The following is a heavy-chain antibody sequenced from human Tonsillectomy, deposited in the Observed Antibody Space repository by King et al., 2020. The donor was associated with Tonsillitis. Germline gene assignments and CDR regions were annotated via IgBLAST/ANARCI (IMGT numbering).Heavy chain of an antibody. D-gene: IGHD5-18*01. J-gene: IGHJ3*01. V-gene: IGHV3-30*04. Sequence: VQLVESGGGVGQPGRSLRVSCVASGFAFSEVTMNWVRQAPGKGLEWLAARYHDGRETFHADSVEGRFTISRDNPKNTLFLQMDSLTIEDTAIYYCAKVGYGFSAFDAFDLWGQGTLVTVSP. CDR3: AKVGYGFSAFDAFDL. CDR1: GFAFSEVT. CDR2: RYHDGRET.